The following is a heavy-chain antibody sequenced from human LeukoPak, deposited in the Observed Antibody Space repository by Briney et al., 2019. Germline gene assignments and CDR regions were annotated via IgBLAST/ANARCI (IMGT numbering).Heavy chain of an antibody. CDR1: GGSISDYF. CDR3: ARSNLWLGIYYYYGMDV. Sequence: SETLSLTCTVSGGSISDYFWSWIRQPPGKGLEWVGYVFYNGSTNYNPSLKSRVTISVDTSKNQFSLKLSSVTAADTAVYYCARSNLWLGIYYYYGMDVWGQGTTVTVSS. D-gene: IGHD3-10*01. V-gene: IGHV4-59*01. CDR2: VFYNGST. J-gene: IGHJ6*02.